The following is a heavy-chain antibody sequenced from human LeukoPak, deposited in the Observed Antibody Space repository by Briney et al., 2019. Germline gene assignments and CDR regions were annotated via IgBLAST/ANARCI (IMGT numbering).Heavy chain of an antibody. D-gene: IGHD3-10*01. J-gene: IGHJ5*02. CDR3: AKGYYDSGSYSWFDP. CDR2: ISGNGGST. Sequence: GGSLSLSCAASGFTFSTYAMSWVRQAPGKGLEWVSTISGNGGSTYYADSVRGRFTISRDNSRNTLSLQMNSLRAEDTAVYYCAKGYYDSGSYSWFDPWGQGTQVTVSS. V-gene: IGHV3-23*01. CDR1: GFTFSTYA.